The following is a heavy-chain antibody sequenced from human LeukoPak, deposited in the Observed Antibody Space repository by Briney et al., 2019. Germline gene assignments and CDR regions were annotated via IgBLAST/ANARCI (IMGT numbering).Heavy chain of an antibody. CDR1: GFTFSNYW. CDR2: IKQDGSEK. V-gene: IGHV3-7*01. J-gene: IGHJ6*03. CDR3: ARDNGVVHGVYYMDV. Sequence: GGSLRLSCAASGFTFSNYWMTWVRQAPGKGLEWVADIKQDGSEKLYVKSVRGRFTISRDNAKMSLFLQMTSMRAEDTAVYYCARDNGVVHGVYYMDVWGKGTTVTVS. D-gene: IGHD3-3*01.